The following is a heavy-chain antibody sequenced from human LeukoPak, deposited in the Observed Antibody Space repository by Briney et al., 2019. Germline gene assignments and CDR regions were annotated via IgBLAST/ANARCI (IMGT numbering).Heavy chain of an antibody. Sequence: GGSLRLSCVASGFSFSNYAMSWIRQAPGKGLEWISYISTGDTAIFYADSVKGRFTISRDNAKDSLYLQMSSLRAEDTAVYYCARAHYYFGSRHPYYFDSWGQGTLVTVSS. D-gene: IGHD3-10*01. CDR3: ARAHYYFGSRHPYYFDS. CDR2: ISTGDTAI. V-gene: IGHV3-11*01. J-gene: IGHJ4*02. CDR1: GFSFSNYA.